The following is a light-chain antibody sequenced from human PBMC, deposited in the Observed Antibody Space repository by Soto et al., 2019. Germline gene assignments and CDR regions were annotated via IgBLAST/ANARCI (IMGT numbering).Light chain of an antibody. J-gene: IGKJ1*01. CDR2: GAS. Sequence: EIVVTQSPGTLSLSPGERATLSCRASQSVSSNYLAWYQQKPGQAPRLLIYGASSRATGIPDRFSGSGSGTEFTLTISILEHEDFAVYYCQQYGGSPRTFGQGNTVQIK. V-gene: IGKV3-20*01. CDR1: QSVSSNY. CDR3: QQYGGSPRT.